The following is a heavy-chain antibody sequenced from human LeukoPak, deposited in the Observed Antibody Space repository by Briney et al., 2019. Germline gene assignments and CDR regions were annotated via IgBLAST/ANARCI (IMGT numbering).Heavy chain of an antibody. V-gene: IGHV3-21*01. CDR3: ANGYSGYDGDRY. D-gene: IGHD5-12*01. J-gene: IGHJ4*02. CDR2: ISSSSSYI. CDR1: GFTFSSYS. Sequence: GGSLRLSCAASGFTFSSYSMNWVRQAPGKGLEWVSSISSSSSYIYYADSVKGRFTISRDNAKNSLYLQMNSLRAEDTAVYYCANGYSGYDGDRYWGQGTLVTVSS.